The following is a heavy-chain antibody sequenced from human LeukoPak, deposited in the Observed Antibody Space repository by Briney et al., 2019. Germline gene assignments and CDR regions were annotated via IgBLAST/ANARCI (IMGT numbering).Heavy chain of an antibody. D-gene: IGHD1-1*01. J-gene: IGHJ4*02. CDR2: IYYSGGT. CDR1: GGSISSSSYY. CDR3: ARDGNAL. V-gene: IGHV4-39*07. Sequence: KASETLSFTCTVAGGSISSSSYYWAWIRQPPGKGLEWIGNIYYSGGTYYNPSLKSRVTISIDTSKNQFSLKLRPVTAADTAVYYCARDGNALWGQGTLVTVSS.